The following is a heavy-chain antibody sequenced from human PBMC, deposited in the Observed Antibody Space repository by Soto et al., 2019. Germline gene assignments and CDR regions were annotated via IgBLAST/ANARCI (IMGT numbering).Heavy chain of an antibody. D-gene: IGHD3-3*01. CDR1: GFTFSTFA. J-gene: IGHJ5*02. CDR3: ARDGLPDDFRSGGYWFDP. Sequence: QVHLVESGGGVVQPGRSLRLSCAASGFTFSTFALHWVRQAPGEGLEWVALISHDGRIEKYADSVKGRFTISRDNSKNTLYMQMDSPRLGDTGVYYCARDGLPDDFRSGGYWFDPWGQGTQVTVSS. CDR2: ISHDGRIE. V-gene: IGHV3-30-3*01.